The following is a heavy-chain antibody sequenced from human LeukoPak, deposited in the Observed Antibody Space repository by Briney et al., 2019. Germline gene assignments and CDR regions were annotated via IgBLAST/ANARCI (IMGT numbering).Heavy chain of an antibody. CDR1: GFTFDDYA. CDR2: ISGDGGST. D-gene: IGHD5-12*01. V-gene: IGHV3-43*02. J-gene: IGHJ4*02. Sequence: GGSLRLSCAASGFTFDDYAMHWVRQAPGKGLEWVSLISGDGGSTYYADSVKGRFTISRDDAKNSLYVQMNSLREDDTAVYYCARVGYSGWNLEYWGQGTLVTVSS. CDR3: ARVGYSGWNLEY.